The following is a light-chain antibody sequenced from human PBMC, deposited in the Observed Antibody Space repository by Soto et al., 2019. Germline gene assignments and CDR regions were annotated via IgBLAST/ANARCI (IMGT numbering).Light chain of an antibody. CDR1: QRVSSN. Sequence: EIVMTQSPATLSVSPGERATLSCRASQRVSSNLAWYQQKPGQAPRLLIYGASTRATGIPARFSGSGSGTEFTLTISSLQSEDFAVYYCQQYNNWRPQTFGQGTKVEI. J-gene: IGKJ1*01. CDR3: QQYNNWRPQT. CDR2: GAS. V-gene: IGKV3-15*01.